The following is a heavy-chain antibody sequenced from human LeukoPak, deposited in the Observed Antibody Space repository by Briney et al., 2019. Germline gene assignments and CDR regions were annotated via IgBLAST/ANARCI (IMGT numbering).Heavy chain of an antibody. Sequence: GGSLGLSCAASGFSVRTNYMSWVRQAPGKGLEWISVIYSGGTIRYADSVNGRFTISRDNSRDTLHLQMNSLRVDDTAVYYCVRAVHHLFYSDSSGYYGDAFDVWGQGTVVTVSS. CDR2: IYSGGTI. CDR3: VRAVHHLFYSDSSGYYGDAFDV. CDR1: GFSVRTNY. J-gene: IGHJ3*01. D-gene: IGHD3-22*01. V-gene: IGHV3-53*01.